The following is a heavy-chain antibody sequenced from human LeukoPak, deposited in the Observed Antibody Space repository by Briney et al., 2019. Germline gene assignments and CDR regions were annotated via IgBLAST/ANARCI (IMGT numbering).Heavy chain of an antibody. CDR3: ARHDPYGDYGAIFDY. CDR1: GGTFSSYA. D-gene: IGHD4-17*01. CDR2: IIPILGIA. Sequence: SVKVSCKASGGTFSSYAISWVRQAPGQGLEWMGRIIPILGIANYAQKFQGRVTITADKSTSTAYMELSSLRSEDTAVYYCARHDPYGDYGAIFDYWGQGTLVTVSS. J-gene: IGHJ4*02. V-gene: IGHV1-69*04.